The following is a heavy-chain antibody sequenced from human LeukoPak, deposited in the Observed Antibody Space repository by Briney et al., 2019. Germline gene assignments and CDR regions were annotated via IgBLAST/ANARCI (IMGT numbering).Heavy chain of an antibody. D-gene: IGHD4-17*01. J-gene: IGHJ3*02. Sequence: GGSLRLSCTASGFTFSRYAMMWLRQAPGKGREWVAAIATDATLYADSVKGRFTSSRDNSKNTVYLQMSSLRVEDTALYYCARDPNGDYIGAFEIWGQGTMVTVSS. CDR1: GFTFSRYA. V-gene: IGHV3-23*01. CDR2: IATDAT. CDR3: ARDPNGDYIGAFEI.